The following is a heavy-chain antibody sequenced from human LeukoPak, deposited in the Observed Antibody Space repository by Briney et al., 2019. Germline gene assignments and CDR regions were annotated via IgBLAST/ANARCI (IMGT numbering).Heavy chain of an antibody. D-gene: IGHD6-19*01. Sequence: PSETLSLTCAVYGGSFSGYYWSWICQPPGKGLEWIGEINHSGSTNYNPSLKSRVTISVDTSKNQFSLKLSSVTAADTAVYYCARHSGWYVYWGQGTLVTVSS. J-gene: IGHJ4*02. CDR2: INHSGST. CDR3: ARHSGWYVY. V-gene: IGHV4-34*01. CDR1: GGSFSGYY.